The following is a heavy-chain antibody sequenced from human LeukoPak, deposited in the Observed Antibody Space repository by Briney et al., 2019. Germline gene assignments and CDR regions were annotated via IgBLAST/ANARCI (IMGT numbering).Heavy chain of an antibody. CDR1: GVSISGRGY. D-gene: IGHD3-9*01. CDR3: ATGYGSGWFDA. CDR2: IDYSGKT. V-gene: IGHV4-31*03. J-gene: IGHJ5*02. Sequence: SETLSLTCSVSGVSISGRGYWGWIRQHPGKCLEWIGYIDYSGKTYYKPSLQSRVIISADTSKNQCTLKVSAVTAADTAVYYCATGYGSGWFDAWGQGAVVTVSS.